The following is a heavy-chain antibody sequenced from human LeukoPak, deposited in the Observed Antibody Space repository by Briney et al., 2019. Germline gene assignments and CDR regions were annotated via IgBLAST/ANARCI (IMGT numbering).Heavy chain of an antibody. V-gene: IGHV4-59*01. CDR2: IYYSGST. D-gene: IGHD1-14*01. CDR3: ARTTTSRAFDI. Sequence: KPSETLSLTCTVSGGSISSYYWSWIRQPPGKGLEWIGYIYYSGSTNYNPSLKSRVTISVDTSKNQLSLRLSSVTAADTAVYYCARTTTSRAFDIWGQGTMVTVSS. J-gene: IGHJ3*02. CDR1: GGSISSYY.